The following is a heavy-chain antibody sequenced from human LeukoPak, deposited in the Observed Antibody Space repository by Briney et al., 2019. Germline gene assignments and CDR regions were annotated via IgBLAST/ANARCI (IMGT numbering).Heavy chain of an antibody. CDR2: IRSKANYYAT. CDR3: TRSASVDIGGRPDFCYFDL. CDR1: GFSFNGYG. Sequence: GGSLKLSREGSGFSFNGYGLYWVRQASGKGLEWIGRIRSKANYYATAYVESVKGRFIVSRDDSKRSAYLQMNDLKTEDTAVYYCTRSASVDIGGRPDFCYFDLWGRSTLVTVSS. D-gene: IGHD1-26*01. J-gene: IGHJ2*01. V-gene: IGHV3-73*01.